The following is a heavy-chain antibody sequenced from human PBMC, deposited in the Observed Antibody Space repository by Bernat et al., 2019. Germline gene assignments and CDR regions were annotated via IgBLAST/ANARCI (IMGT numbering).Heavy chain of an antibody. J-gene: IGHJ4*02. V-gene: IGHV1-3*01. CDR3: ARDLWTTVSSSPGDY. CDR2: INVGNGKT. D-gene: IGHD4-17*01. CDR1: GYTLHTYI. Sequence: QVQLVQSGAEVKKPGASVKVSCKASGYTLHTYIMHLVRQAPGPRLEWMGWINVGNGKTKYSQKIQGRVTFTRDTSASTAYMELSSLTSEDTALYYCARDLWTTVSSSPGDYWGQGTLVTVSS.